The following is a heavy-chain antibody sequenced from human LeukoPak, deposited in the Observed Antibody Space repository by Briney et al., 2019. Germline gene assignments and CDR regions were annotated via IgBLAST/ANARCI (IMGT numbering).Heavy chain of an antibody. D-gene: IGHD5-18*01. J-gene: IGHJ6*03. CDR1: GGSFSGYY. CDR3: ARARGGYSYRTYYYYYYMDI. CDR2: INHSGST. V-gene: IGHV4-34*01. Sequence: TSETLSLTCAVYGGSFSGYYWSWIRQPPGKGLEWIGEINHSGSTNYNPSLKSRVTISVDTSKNQFSLKLSSVTAADTAVYYCARARGGYSYRTYYYYYYMDIWGKGTTVPVSS.